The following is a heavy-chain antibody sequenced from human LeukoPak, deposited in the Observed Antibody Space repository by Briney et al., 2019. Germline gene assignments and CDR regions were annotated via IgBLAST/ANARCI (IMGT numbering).Heavy chain of an antibody. CDR2: ISSSSSYI. V-gene: IGHV3-21*01. D-gene: IGHD5/OR15-5a*01. CDR1: GFTFSSYS. CDR3: ARHYASVYDPYPFDY. J-gene: IGHJ4*02. Sequence: GGSLRLSCAASGFTFSSYSMTWVRQAPGKGLEWVSSISSSSSYIYYADSVKGRFTISRDNAKNSLYLQMNSLRAEDTAVYYCARHYASVYDPYPFDYWGQGTLVTVSS.